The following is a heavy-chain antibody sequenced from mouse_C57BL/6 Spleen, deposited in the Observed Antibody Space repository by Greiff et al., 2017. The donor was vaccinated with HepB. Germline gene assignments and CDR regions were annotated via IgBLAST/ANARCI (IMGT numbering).Heavy chain of an antibody. Sequence: EVKVEESGGGLVKPGGSLKLSCAASGFTFSDYGMHWVRQAPEKGLEWVAYISSGSSTIYYADTVKGRFTISRDNAKNTLFLQMTSLRSEDTAMYYCARLDSSGYFDYWGQGTTLTVSS. CDR2: ISSGSSTI. CDR1: GFTFSDYG. CDR3: ARLDSSGYFDY. V-gene: IGHV5-17*01. J-gene: IGHJ2*01. D-gene: IGHD3-2*02.